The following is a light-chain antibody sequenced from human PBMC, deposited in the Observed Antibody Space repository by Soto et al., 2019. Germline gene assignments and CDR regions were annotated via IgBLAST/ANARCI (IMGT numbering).Light chain of an antibody. CDR3: QQYNSYSPWT. CDR2: KTS. Sequence: DIQMTQSPSTLSASVGDRVTITCRASQSISSWLAWYQKKPGRAPKLLIYKTSNLESGVPSRFSGSGSGTEFTLTISSLQPDDFATYYCQQYNSYSPWTFGQGTKVEIK. V-gene: IGKV1-5*03. J-gene: IGKJ1*01. CDR1: QSISSW.